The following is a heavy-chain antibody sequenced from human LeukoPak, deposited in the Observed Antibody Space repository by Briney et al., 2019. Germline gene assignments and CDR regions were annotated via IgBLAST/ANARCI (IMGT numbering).Heavy chain of an antibody. CDR1: GYTFTSYD. CDR3: ARANRWLRLPYYYYYYMDV. CDR2: MNPNSGNT. Sequence: GASVKVSCKASGYTFTSYDINWVRQATGQGLEWMGWMNPNSGNTGYAQKFQGRVTITRNTSISTAYMELSSLRSEDTAVYYCARANRWLRLPYYYYYYMDVWGKGTTVTVSS. D-gene: IGHD5-12*01. J-gene: IGHJ6*03. V-gene: IGHV1-8*03.